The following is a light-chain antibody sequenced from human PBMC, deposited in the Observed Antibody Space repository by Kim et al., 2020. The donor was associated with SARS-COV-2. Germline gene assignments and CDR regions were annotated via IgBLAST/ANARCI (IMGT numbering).Light chain of an antibody. CDR3: QQTDSASRT. V-gene: IGKV1-39*01. Sequence: DIQITQSPSSLSASVGDRVTITCRASQDISRYLNWYQQKPGKAPKLLIYTASSLQSGVPSRFTGSGSETDFTLTISSLQPEDFATYYCQQTDSASRTFGQGTKVYIK. CDR1: QDISRY. J-gene: IGKJ1*01. CDR2: TAS.